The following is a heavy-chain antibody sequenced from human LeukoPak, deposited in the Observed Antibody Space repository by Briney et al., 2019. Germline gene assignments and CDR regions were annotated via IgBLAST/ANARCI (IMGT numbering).Heavy chain of an antibody. Sequence: GESLKISCQGSGYSFTSYWIGWVRQMPGKGLEWMGIIYPGDSDTRYSPSFQGQVTISADKSISTAYLQWSSLKASDTAMYYCARPVFGSGSSLDWYFDLWGRGTLVTVSS. CDR2: IYPGDSDT. V-gene: IGHV5-51*01. D-gene: IGHD1-26*01. J-gene: IGHJ2*01. CDR3: ARPVFGSGSSLDWYFDL. CDR1: GYSFTSYW.